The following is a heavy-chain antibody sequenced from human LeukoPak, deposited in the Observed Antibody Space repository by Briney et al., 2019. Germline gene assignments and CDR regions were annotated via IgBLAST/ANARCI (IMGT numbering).Heavy chain of an antibody. J-gene: IGHJ6*02. CDR3: ARLPPSYYYDSSGYYPAYYYYGMDV. D-gene: IGHD3-22*01. CDR2: XXXXXXX. Sequence: PSETLSLTCTVSGGSISSGSYYWSWIRQPAGKXXXXXXXXXXXXXXXXXXSLKSRVTISVDTSKNQFSLKLSSVTAADTAVYYCARLPPSYYYDSSGYYPAYYYYGMDVWGQGTTVTVSS. V-gene: IGHV4-61*02. CDR1: GGSISSGSYY.